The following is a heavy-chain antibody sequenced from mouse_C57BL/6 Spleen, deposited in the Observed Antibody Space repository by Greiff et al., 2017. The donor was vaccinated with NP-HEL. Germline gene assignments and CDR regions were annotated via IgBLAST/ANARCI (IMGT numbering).Heavy chain of an antibody. CDR3: ASILYYGSSYRYFDV. D-gene: IGHD1-1*01. J-gene: IGHJ1*03. Sequence: EVKLVESGGGLVKPGGSLKLSCAASGFTFSDYGMHWVRQAPEKGLEWVAYISSGSSTIYYADTVKGRFTISRDNAKNTLFLQMTSLRSEDTAMHYCASILYYGSSYRYFDVWGTGTTVTVSS. V-gene: IGHV5-17*01. CDR1: GFTFSDYG. CDR2: ISSGSSTI.